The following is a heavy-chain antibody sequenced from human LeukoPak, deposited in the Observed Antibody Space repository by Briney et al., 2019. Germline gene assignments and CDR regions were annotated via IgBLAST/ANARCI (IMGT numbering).Heavy chain of an antibody. CDR2: FSYDGSIK. Sequence: GNSLRLSCVGSGFSLSSYAIHWVRQAPGRGLEWVAMFSYDGSIKFNADSGQGRFTVFRDTSKNMLDLQMNSLRADDTAMYYCARGYRSYGDAFDIWGHGTLVTVSS. CDR1: GFSLSSYA. D-gene: IGHD3-16*02. J-gene: IGHJ3*02. V-gene: IGHV3-30*01. CDR3: ARGYRSYGDAFDI.